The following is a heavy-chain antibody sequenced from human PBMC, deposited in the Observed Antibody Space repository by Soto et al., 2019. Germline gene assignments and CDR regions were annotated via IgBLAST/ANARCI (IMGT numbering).Heavy chain of an antibody. CDR3: ARSLEMATNNYYYSYDVGV. J-gene: IGHJ6*02. D-gene: IGHD5-12*01. CDR1: GGTFTNYA. V-gene: IGHV1-69*01. CDR2: IVPIFHSP. Sequence: QVQLVQSGAEVKKPGSSVKVSCEASGGTFTNYAISWVRQAPGQGLEWMGGIVPIFHSPSYAQKFHGRVTITADESTSTAYMELSSLTSEDTALYFCARSLEMATNNYYYSYDVGVWGPGTWVTVSS.